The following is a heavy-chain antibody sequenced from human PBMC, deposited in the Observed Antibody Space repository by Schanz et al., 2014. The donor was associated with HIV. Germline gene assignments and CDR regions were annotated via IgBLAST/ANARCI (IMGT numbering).Heavy chain of an antibody. CDR3: AKGQDWPGPQLDH. D-gene: IGHD3-9*01. CDR2: ISPYNGDR. J-gene: IGHJ4*03. V-gene: IGHV1-18*01. CDR1: GYTFASYG. Sequence: VQLLQSGAEVKKPGASVKVSCKTSGYTFASYGITWVRQAPGQGLDWVGWISPYNGDRKYDQKFQGRVTLTTDTSTNTAYMELRRLRSDDTAVYYCAKGQDWPGPQLDHWGHGSLVIVSS.